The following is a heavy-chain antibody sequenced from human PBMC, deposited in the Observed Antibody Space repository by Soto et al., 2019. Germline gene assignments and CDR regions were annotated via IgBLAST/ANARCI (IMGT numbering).Heavy chain of an antibody. Sequence: GASVKVSCKASGYTFTGYYMHWVRQAPGQGLEWMGWINPNSGGTNYAQKFQGWVTMTRDTSISTAYMELSRLRSDDTAVYYCARDRPYYDFWSGFGLGMDVWGQGTTVTVSS. D-gene: IGHD3-3*01. CDR3: ARDRPYYDFWSGFGLGMDV. J-gene: IGHJ6*02. V-gene: IGHV1-2*04. CDR1: GYTFTGYY. CDR2: INPNSGGT.